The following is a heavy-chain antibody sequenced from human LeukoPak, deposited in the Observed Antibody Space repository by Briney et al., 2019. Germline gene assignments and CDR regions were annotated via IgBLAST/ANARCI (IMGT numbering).Heavy chain of an antibody. Sequence: SETLSVTCAVYGGSFSGYYWSWIRQPPGKGLEWIGEINHSGSTNYNPSLKSRVTISVDTSKNQFSLKLSSVTAADTAVYYCARGEYSTDWGQGTLVTVSS. J-gene: IGHJ4*02. CDR1: GGSFSGYY. CDR3: ARGEYSTD. V-gene: IGHV4-34*01. D-gene: IGHD4-11*01. CDR2: INHSGST.